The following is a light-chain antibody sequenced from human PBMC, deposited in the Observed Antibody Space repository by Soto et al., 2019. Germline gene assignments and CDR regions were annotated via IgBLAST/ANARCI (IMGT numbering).Light chain of an antibody. J-gene: IGLJ3*02. CDR3: SSYTSSTTWV. Sequence: QSALTHPSSVSGSPGQSITISCTGTSGDVGIYNYVSWYQQHPCKAPKLMIYEVTNRPSGISNRFSGSKSGNTASLTISGLQTEDEADYYCSSYTSSTTWVFGGGTQLTVL. V-gene: IGLV2-14*01. CDR1: SGDVGIYNY. CDR2: EVT.